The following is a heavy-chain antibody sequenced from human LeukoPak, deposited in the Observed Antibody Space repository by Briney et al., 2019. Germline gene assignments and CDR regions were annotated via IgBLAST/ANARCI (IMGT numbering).Heavy chain of an antibody. J-gene: IGHJ4*02. D-gene: IGHD2-15*01. CDR1: GFTFSSYS. CDR2: ISSSSSTI. V-gene: IGHV3-48*01. CDR3: ASSGGLYSKDY. Sequence: GGSLRLSCAASGFTFSSYSMNWVRQAPGKGLEWVSYISSSSSTIYYADFVKGRFTISRDNAKNSLYLQMNSLRAEDTAVYYCASSGGLYSKDYWGQGTLVTVSS.